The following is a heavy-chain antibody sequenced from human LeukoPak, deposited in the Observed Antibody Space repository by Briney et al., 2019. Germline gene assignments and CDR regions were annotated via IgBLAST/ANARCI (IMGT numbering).Heavy chain of an antibody. CDR1: GGSISSSSYY. Sequence: SETLSLTCTVSGGSISSSSYYWGWIRQPPGKGLEWIGSIYYSGSTYYNPSLKSRVTISVDTSKNQFSLNLSSVTAADTALCYCARHSTGYSSGWPDYWGQGTLVTVSS. CDR3: ARHSTGYSSGWPDY. V-gene: IGHV4-39*01. D-gene: IGHD6-19*01. CDR2: IYYSGST. J-gene: IGHJ4*02.